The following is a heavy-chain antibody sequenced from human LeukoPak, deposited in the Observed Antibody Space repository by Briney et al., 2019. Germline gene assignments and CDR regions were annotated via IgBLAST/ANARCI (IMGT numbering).Heavy chain of an antibody. V-gene: IGHV1-2*06. CDR2: IDPKNGGT. CDR1: GYTFTGYY. Sequence: GASVKVSCKASGYTFTGYYMHWVRQAPGQGLEWMGRIDPKNGGTRYAHRFQGRVTMTSDTSISTAYMELNRLTSDDTAVYYCARDSRVSGDYWGQGTLVTVSS. J-gene: IGHJ4*02. D-gene: IGHD2/OR15-2a*01. CDR3: ARDSRVSGDY.